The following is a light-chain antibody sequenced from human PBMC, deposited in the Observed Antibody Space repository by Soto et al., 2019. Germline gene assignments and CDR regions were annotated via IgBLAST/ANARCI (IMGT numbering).Light chain of an antibody. CDR2: DAS. J-gene: IGKJ3*01. CDR1: ESVNSD. V-gene: IGKV3-15*01. Sequence: EIVMTQSPATLSVSPGERATLSCRASESVNSDLAWYQQKPGQAPRLLIYDASTRATGIPARFSGSGSGTEFTLTISSLQSEDFAVYYCQQYGNWPPLTFGPGTKVDIK. CDR3: QQYGNWPPLT.